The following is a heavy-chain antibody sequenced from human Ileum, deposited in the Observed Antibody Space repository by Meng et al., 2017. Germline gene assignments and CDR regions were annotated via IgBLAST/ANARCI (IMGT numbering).Heavy chain of an antibody. CDR3: ASGSGSLDY. V-gene: IGHV6-1*01. J-gene: IGHJ4*02. D-gene: IGHD3-3*01. CDR1: GGSVSSNIAA. Sequence: QVQLQQSGPGLVKPSQTLPLTCAGSGGSVSSNIAAWNWIRQSPLRGLEWLGRTYYRSKWYSEYAVSVKSRISITPDTSKNQFSLQMNSVTPEDTAVYYCASGSGSLDYWGPGTLVTVSS. CDR2: TYYRSKWYS.